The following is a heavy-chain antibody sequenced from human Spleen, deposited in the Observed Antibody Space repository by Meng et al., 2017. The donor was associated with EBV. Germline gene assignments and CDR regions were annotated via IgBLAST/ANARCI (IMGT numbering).Heavy chain of an antibody. Sequence: KLQQLDPSLFKPSDNLSPTCHVDVVSFSSDFWSWFRKPPWKWLEWIGKITHSGSTNYNPSLKSRVTISVDTSKNQFSLKLSSVTAADTAVYYCARIMRFGARSFDYWGQGSLVTVSS. J-gene: IGHJ4*02. V-gene: IGHV4-34*01. CDR3: ARIMRFGARSFDY. CDR2: ITHSGST. D-gene: IGHD3-10*01. CDR1: VVSFSSDF.